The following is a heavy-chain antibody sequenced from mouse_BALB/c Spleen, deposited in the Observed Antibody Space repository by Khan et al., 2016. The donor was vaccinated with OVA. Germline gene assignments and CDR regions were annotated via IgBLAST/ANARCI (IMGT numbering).Heavy chain of an antibody. CDR1: GFTFNSYG. J-gene: IGHJ2*01. Sequence: DVHLVESGGGLVQPGGSRKLSCAASGFTFNSYGMHWVRQAPKKGLEWVAYISGDSNTIYYADTVKGRFTISRDNPKNTLFLQMTSLMSEDTAMYYCATSYCYGDYFDYWGPGTTLTVS. V-gene: IGHV5-17*02. CDR2: ISGDSNTI. D-gene: IGHD1-1*01. CDR3: ATSYCYGDYFDY.